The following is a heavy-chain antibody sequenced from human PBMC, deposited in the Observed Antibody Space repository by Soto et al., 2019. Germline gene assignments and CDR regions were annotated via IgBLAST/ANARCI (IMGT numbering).Heavy chain of an antibody. CDR3: ASSKTGYSSSWYYFDY. CDR2: ISSSGSTI. J-gene: IGHJ4*02. CDR1: GFTFSDYY. Sequence: GGSLRLSCAASGFTFSDYYMSWIRQAPGKGLEWVSYISSSGSTIYYADSVKGRFTISRDNAKNSLYLQMNSLRAEDTAVYYCASSKTGYSSSWYYFDYWGQGTLVTVSS. V-gene: IGHV3-11*01. D-gene: IGHD6-13*01.